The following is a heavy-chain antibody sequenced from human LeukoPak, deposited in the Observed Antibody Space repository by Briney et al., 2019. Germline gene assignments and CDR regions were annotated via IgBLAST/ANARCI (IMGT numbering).Heavy chain of an antibody. CDR3: VKELRPQIPYGESPRGTAPMGH. CDR1: GFTFSSYA. CDR2: ISSNGGST. D-gene: IGHD4-17*01. J-gene: IGHJ4*02. V-gene: IGHV3-64D*06. Sequence: GGSLRLSCSASGFTFSSYAMHWVRQAPGKGLEYVSAISSNGGSTYYADSVKGRFTISRDNSKNTLYLQMSSLRAEDTAVYYCVKELRPQIPYGESPRGTAPMGHWGQGTLVTVSS.